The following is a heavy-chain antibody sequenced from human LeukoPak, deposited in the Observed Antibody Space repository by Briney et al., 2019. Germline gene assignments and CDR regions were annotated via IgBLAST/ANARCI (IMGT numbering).Heavy chain of an antibody. Sequence: PGGSLRLSCEGSGFPFSSYEMNWLRQAPGKGLEWVSHIDSCGITIYYADSVKGRFTISRDNAKNSIYLQMDSLRVEDTAIYYCARDSVGDLLDYWGQGTPVTVSS. CDR2: IDSCGITI. V-gene: IGHV3-48*03. CDR3: ARDSVGDLLDY. J-gene: IGHJ4*02. CDR1: GFPFSSYE. D-gene: IGHD4-17*01.